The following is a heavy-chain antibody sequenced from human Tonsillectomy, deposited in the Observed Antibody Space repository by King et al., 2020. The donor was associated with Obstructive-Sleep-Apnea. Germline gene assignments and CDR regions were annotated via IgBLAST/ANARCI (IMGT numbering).Heavy chain of an antibody. CDR1: GFTVSSSY. CDR3: TRDQLFCGGDCYSHDY. Sequence: EVQLVESGGGLVQPRGSLRLSCVASGFTVSSSYMSWVRQAPGKGLEWVSVIYSGGSTYYADSVKGRFIISRDNSKNTLDLQMNSLGAEDTAVYYCTRDQLFCGGDCYSHDYWGQGTLVTVSS. V-gene: IGHV3-66*01. D-gene: IGHD2-21*02. CDR2: IYSGGST. J-gene: IGHJ4*02.